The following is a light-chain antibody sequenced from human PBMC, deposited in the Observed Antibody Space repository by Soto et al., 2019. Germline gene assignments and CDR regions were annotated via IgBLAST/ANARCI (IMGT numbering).Light chain of an antibody. CDR3: QQYNNWPRT. J-gene: IGKJ1*01. Sequence: EIVMTQSPATLSVSPGERATLSCRASQSVSSNLAWYQQKPGQAPRLLIYGASTRATGIPARFSGSGSGTEFTLTISSLQPEDFAVYSCQQYNNWPRTFGQGTKVE. CDR1: QSVSSN. V-gene: IGKV3-15*01. CDR2: GAS.